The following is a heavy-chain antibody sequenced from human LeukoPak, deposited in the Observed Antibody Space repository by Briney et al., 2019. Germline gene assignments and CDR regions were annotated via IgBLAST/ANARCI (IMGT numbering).Heavy chain of an antibody. J-gene: IGHJ4*02. CDR1: GASFSTYY. CDR2: IYTSEST. D-gene: IGHD3-22*01. Sequence: SSETLSLTCTVSGASFSTYYWSWLRQSGGKAREWLGHIYTSESTNYNPSLKSRVTISVDTSKNQFSLKLTSVTAADTAVYYCARVYYDSTGYYYRPRYYVDFWGQGTLVTVSS. CDR3: ARVYYDSTGYYYRPRYYVDF. V-gene: IGHV4-4*07.